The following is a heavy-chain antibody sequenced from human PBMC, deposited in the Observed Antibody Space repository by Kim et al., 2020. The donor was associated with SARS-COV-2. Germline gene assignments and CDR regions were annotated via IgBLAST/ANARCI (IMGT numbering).Heavy chain of an antibody. CDR3: ASRIAAAVGIDP. V-gene: IGHV4-34*01. D-gene: IGHD6-13*01. Sequence: NYNPSLKSRVTISVDTSKNQFSLKLSSVTAADTAVYYCASRIAAAVGIDPWGQGTLVTVSS. J-gene: IGHJ5*02.